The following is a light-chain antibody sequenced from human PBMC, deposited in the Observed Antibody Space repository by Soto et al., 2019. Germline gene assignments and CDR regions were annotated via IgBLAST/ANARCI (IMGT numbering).Light chain of an antibody. CDR3: SSFSYSSTPNYV. J-gene: IGLJ1*01. V-gene: IGLV2-14*01. CDR2: DVD. CDR1: SSDVGGYNY. Sequence: QSALTQPASVSGSPGQSITISCTGTSSDVGGYNYVSWYQQHPGKAPKLIIYDVDNRPSGISSRFSGSKSGNTASLTISGLQAEDEAAYYCSSFSYSSTPNYVFGTGPMLTVL.